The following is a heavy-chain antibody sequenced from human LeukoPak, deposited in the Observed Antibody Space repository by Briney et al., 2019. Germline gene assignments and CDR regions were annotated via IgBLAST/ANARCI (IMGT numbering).Heavy chain of an antibody. Sequence: SVKVSCKASGGTFSSYAISWVRQAPGQGLEWMGRIIPILGIANYAQKFQGRVTITADKSTSTAYMELSSLRSDDAAVYYCARGVDGGNSDWFDTWGQGTLVTVSS. CDR3: ARGVDGGNSDWFDT. CDR1: GGTFSSYA. J-gene: IGHJ5*02. D-gene: IGHD2-21*02. CDR2: IIPILGIA. V-gene: IGHV1-69*04.